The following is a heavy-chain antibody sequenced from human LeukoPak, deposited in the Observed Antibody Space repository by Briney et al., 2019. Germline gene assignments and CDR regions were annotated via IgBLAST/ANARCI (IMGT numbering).Heavy chain of an antibody. V-gene: IGHV1-2*02. CDR1: GYTFTGYY. Sequence: ASVKVSCKASGYTFTGYYMHWVRQAPGQGLEWMGWINPNSGGTNYAQKFQGRVTMTRDTSISTAYMELSRLRSDDTAVYYCARGFRLVATAYGLFDYWGQGTLVTVSS. D-gene: IGHD5-12*01. J-gene: IGHJ4*02. CDR2: INPNSGGT. CDR3: ARGFRLVATAYGLFDY.